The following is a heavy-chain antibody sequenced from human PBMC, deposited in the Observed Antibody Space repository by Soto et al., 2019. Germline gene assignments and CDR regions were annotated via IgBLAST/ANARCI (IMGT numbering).Heavy chain of an antibody. D-gene: IGHD2-15*01. V-gene: IGHV3-53*01. CDR1: GFTVSNNY. J-gene: IGHJ4*02. CDR2: IYSGGYT. Sequence: EVQLVESGGGLIQPGGSLRLSCAVSGFTVSNNYMSWVRQAPGKGLEGVSVIYSGGYTAYGDSVKGRFTISRDNSKNTLSPQENPLSPRNTAVFLGATPPGGGGYWGQGTLVTVSS. CDR3: ATPPGGGGY.